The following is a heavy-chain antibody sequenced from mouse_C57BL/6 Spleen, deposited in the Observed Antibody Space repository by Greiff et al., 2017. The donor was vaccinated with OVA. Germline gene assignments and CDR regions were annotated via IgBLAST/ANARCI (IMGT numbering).Heavy chain of an antibody. Sequence: QVQLQQPGAELVKPGASVKLSCKASGYTFTSYWMQWVKQRPGQGLEWIGEIDPSDSYTNYNQKFKGKATLSVDTSSSTAYMQLSSLTAEDSAVYYCGRRGAHRGYWGQGTTLTVSS. J-gene: IGHJ2*01. CDR2: IDPSDSYT. D-gene: IGHD3-1*01. CDR1: GYTFTSYW. V-gene: IGHV1-50*01. CDR3: GRRGAHRGY.